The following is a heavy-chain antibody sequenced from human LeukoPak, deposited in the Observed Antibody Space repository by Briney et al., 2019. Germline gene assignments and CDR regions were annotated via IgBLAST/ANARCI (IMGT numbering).Heavy chain of an antibody. CDR1: GGSISSGDYY. CDR3: ARELVVPAAMWGWYFDL. V-gene: IGHV4-30-4*01. D-gene: IGHD2-2*01. J-gene: IGHJ2*01. CDR2: IYYSGST. Sequence: SETPSLTCTVSGGSISSGDYYWSWIRQPPGKGLEWIGYIYYSGSTYYNPSLKSRVTISVDTSKNQFSLKLSSVTAADTAVYYYARELVVPAAMWGWYFDLWGRGTLVTVSS.